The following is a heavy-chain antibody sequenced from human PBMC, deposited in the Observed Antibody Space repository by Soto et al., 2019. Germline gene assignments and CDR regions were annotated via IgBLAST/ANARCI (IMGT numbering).Heavy chain of an antibody. J-gene: IGHJ6*02. V-gene: IGHV3-23*01. CDR1: GFTLSNSA. Sequence: PGGSLRLSCAASGFTLSNSAMSWVRQAPGKGLEWVSSITGVGGVTYYADSVKGRFTVSRDNSKSTLYLQMSSLRADDTAIYYCTKHWGGPPYFLAMDVWGQGTTVTVSS. CDR2: ITGVGGVT. D-gene: IGHD7-27*01. CDR3: TKHWGGPPYFLAMDV.